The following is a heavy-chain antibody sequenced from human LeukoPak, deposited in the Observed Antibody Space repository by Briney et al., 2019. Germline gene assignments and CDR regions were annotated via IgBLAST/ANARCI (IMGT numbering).Heavy chain of an antibody. CDR3: ARGDFIAAQYFDY. CDR2: INHSGST. J-gene: IGHJ4*02. D-gene: IGHD6-13*01. V-gene: IGHV4-34*01. Sequence: SETLSLTCAVYGGSFSGYYWSWIRQPPGKGLEWIGEINHSGSTNYNPSLKSRVTISVDTSKNQFSLKLSSVTAADTAVYYCARGDFIAAQYFDYWGQGTLVTVSS. CDR1: GGSFSGYY.